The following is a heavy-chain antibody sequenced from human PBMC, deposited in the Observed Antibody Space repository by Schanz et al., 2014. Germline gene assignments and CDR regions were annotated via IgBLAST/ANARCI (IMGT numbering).Heavy chain of an antibody. CDR2: IIPILDKT. V-gene: IGHV1-46*01. CDR1: GYTFTNYY. Sequence: QVQLVQSGAEVKKPGASVKVSCKASGYTFTNYYIHWVRQAPGQGLEWMGRIIPILDKTNYAQKFQGRVTMTADKSTSTVYMEVSGLRSEDTAVYYCAKVDRTRYYAMDVWGQGTTVTVSS. CDR3: AKVDRTRYYAMDV. D-gene: IGHD3-9*01. J-gene: IGHJ6*02.